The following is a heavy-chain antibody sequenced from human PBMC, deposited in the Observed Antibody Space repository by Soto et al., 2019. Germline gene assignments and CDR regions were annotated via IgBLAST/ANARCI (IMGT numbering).Heavy chain of an antibody. CDR2: INAGNGNT. V-gene: IGHV1-3*01. CDR3: ARESRAIAAAGQPTDWFDP. J-gene: IGHJ5*02. Sequence: QVQLVQSGAEVKKPGASVKVSCKASGYTFTSYAMHWVRQAPGQRLEWMGWINAGNGNTKYSQKFQGRVTITRDKSASTAYMELSSLRAEDTAVYYCARESRAIAAAGQPTDWFDPWGQGTLVTVSS. D-gene: IGHD6-13*01. CDR1: GYTFTSYA.